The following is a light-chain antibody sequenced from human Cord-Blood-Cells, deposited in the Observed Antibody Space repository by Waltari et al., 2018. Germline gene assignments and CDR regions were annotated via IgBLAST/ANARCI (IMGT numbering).Light chain of an antibody. CDR1: SSDVGCYNY. Sequence: SALPQPASVSGSPGQSITIPCTGTSSDVGCYNYVTWYQQHPVKAPKLLISDVSTRRSGVSKRLSGSKSDNTAALSISGLRAEDEADYYCSSYTRSRTLVSGGGTKLAVL. CDR3: SSYTRSRTLV. J-gene: IGLJ3*02. V-gene: IGLV2-14*03. CDR2: DVS.